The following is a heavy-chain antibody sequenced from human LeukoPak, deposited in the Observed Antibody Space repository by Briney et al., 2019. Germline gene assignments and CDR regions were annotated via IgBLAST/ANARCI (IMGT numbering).Heavy chain of an antibody. CDR2: INHSGST. CDR3: ARGRVNLARLLYYYYYGMDV. V-gene: IGHV4-39*07. CDR1: GGSISSGGYY. Sequence: PSETLSLTCTVSGGSISSGGYYWSWIRQPPGKGLEWIGEINHSGSTNYNPSLKSRVTISVDTSKNQFSLKLSSVTAADTAVYYCARGRVNLARLLYYYYYGMDVWGQGTTVTVSS. D-gene: IGHD1-7*01. J-gene: IGHJ6*02.